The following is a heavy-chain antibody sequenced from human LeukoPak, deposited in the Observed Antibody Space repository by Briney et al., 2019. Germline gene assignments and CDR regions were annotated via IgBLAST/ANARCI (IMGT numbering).Heavy chain of an antibody. CDR2: ISGSGGST. D-gene: IGHD6-13*01. CDR1: GFTFSSYA. CDR3: ARPTYSSRGAPADY. V-gene: IGHV3-23*01. J-gene: IGHJ4*02. Sequence: PGGSLRLSCAASGFTFSSYAMSWVRQAPGKGLEWVSAISGSGGSTYYADSVKGRFTISRDDSKNTLYLQMNSLRAEDTAVYYCARPTYSSRGAPADYWGQGTLVTVSS.